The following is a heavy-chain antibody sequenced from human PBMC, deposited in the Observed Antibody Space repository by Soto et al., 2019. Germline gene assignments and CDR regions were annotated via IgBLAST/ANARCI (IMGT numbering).Heavy chain of an antibody. CDR1: GFTFSDHY. Sequence: GGSLRLSCAASGFTFSDHYMDWVRQAPGKGLEWVGRTRNKANSYTTEYAASVKGRFTISRDDSKNSLYLQMNSLKTEDTAVYYCARGRWPATIFGVVTSYYYYYMDVWGKGTTVTVSS. J-gene: IGHJ6*03. D-gene: IGHD3-3*01. V-gene: IGHV3-72*01. CDR3: ARGRWPATIFGVVTSYYYYYMDV. CDR2: TRNKANSYTT.